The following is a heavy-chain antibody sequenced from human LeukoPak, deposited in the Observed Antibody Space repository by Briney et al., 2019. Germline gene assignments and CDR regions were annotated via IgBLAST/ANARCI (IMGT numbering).Heavy chain of an antibody. CDR1: GGSISSGGYY. J-gene: IGHJ4*02. D-gene: IGHD2-8*01. CDR3: AMLGYCTNGVCYPFDY. V-gene: IGHV4-30-2*01. CDR2: IYHSGST. Sequence: PSETLSLTCTVSGGSISSGGYYWSWIRQPPGKGLEWIGYIYHSGSTYYNPSLKSRVTISVDRSKNQFSLKLSSVTAADTAVYYCAMLGYCTNGVCYPFDYWGQGTQVTVSS.